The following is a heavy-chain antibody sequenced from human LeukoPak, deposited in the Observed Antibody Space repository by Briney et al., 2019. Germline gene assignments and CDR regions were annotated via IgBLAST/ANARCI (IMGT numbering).Heavy chain of an antibody. CDR1: GFTFSSYA. Sequence: GGSLRLSCAASGFTFSSYAIHWVRQAPGKGLEWVAVISYDGTNKYYADSVKGRFTISRDNSKNTLYLQMNSLRAEDTAVYYCARGLGYSYGHGTHWGQGTLVTVSS. J-gene: IGHJ4*02. V-gene: IGHV3-30-3*01. CDR3: ARGLGYSYGHGTH. D-gene: IGHD5-18*01. CDR2: ISYDGTNK.